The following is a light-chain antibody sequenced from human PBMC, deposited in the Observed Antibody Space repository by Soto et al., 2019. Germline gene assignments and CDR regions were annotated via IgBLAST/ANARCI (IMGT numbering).Light chain of an antibody. CDR3: QQYGSSRFT. CDR2: GAS. CDR1: QSISSSY. J-gene: IGKJ3*01. Sequence: EIVLTQSPGTLSLSPGERATLSCRASQSISSSYLACYQQKPGQAPRLLVYGASSRATGIPDRFSGSGSGTDFTLTISRLEHEDFAVYYCQQYGSSRFTFGPGTKVDIK. V-gene: IGKV3-20*01.